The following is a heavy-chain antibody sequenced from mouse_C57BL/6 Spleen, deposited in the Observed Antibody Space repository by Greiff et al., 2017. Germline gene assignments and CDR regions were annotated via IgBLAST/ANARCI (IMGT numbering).Heavy chain of an antibody. J-gene: IGHJ3*01. D-gene: IGHD2-3*01. Sequence: QVHVKQPGAELVKPGASVKMSCKASGYTFTSYWITWVKQRPGQGLEWIGDIYPGSGSTNYNEKFKSKATLTVDTSSSTAYMQLSSLTSEDSAVYYCAREGGYYRDPFAYWGQGTLVTVSA. CDR3: AREGGYYRDPFAY. CDR1: GYTFTSYW. CDR2: IYPGSGST. V-gene: IGHV1-55*01.